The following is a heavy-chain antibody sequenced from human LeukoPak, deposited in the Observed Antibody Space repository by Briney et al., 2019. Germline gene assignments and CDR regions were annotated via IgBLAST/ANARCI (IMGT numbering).Heavy chain of an antibody. D-gene: IGHD2-15*01. CDR3: ARDAGYCSGGSCYLYDYYYGMDV. V-gene: IGHV3-21*01. CDR2: ISSSSSYI. J-gene: IGHJ6*02. Sequence: GGSLRLSCAASGFTVTYTYMSWVRQTPGKGLEWVSSISSSSSYIYYADSVKGRFTISRDNAKNSLYLQMNSLRAEDTAVYYCARDAGYCSGGSCYLYDYYYGMDVWGQGTTVTVSS. CDR1: GFTVTYTY.